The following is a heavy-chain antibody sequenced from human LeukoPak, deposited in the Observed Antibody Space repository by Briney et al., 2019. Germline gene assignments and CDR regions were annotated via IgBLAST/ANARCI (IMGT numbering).Heavy chain of an antibody. V-gene: IGHV1-2*02. CDR1: GYTFTGYY. Sequence: ASVKVSCKASGYTFTGYYMHWVRQAPGQGLEWMGWINPNSGGTNYAQKFQGRVTMTRDTSISTAYMELSRLRSDDTAVYYCAREGAAAGSETITYYYYYMDVWGKGTTVTVSS. CDR3: AREGAAAGSETITYYYYYMDV. J-gene: IGHJ6*03. D-gene: IGHD6-13*01. CDR2: INPNSGGT.